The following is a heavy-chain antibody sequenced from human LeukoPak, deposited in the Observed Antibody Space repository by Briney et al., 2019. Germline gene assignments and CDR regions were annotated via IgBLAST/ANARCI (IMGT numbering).Heavy chain of an antibody. V-gene: IGHV4-34*01. CDR1: GGSFSGYY. Sequence: SETLSLICAVYGGSFSGYYWSWMRQPPGKGLEWIGEINHSGSTNYNPSLKSRVTISVDTSKNQFSLKLSSVTAADTAVYYCARGGRGFWSGYAARAFDIWGQGTMVTVSS. CDR2: INHSGST. J-gene: IGHJ3*02. D-gene: IGHD3-3*01. CDR3: ARGGRGFWSGYAARAFDI.